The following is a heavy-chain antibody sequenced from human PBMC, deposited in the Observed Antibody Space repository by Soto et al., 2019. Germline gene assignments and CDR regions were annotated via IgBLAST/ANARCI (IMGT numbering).Heavy chain of an antibody. J-gene: IGHJ5*02. V-gene: IGHV4-39*01. CDR3: ARHASSGLGYCSSTSCRKKSWFDP. CDR1: GGSIRSSSYY. CDR2: IYYSGST. D-gene: IGHD2-2*01. Sequence: SETLSLTCTVPGGSIRSSSYYWGWIRQPPGKGLEWIGSIYYSGSTYYNPSLKSRVTISVDTSKNQFSLKLSSVTAADTAVYYCARHASSGLGYCSSTSCRKKSWFDPWGQGTLVTVSS.